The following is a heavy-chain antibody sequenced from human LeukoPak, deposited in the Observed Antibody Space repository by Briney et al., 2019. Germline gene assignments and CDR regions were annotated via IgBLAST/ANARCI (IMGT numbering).Heavy chain of an antibody. CDR3: TRRWPVDY. D-gene: IGHD4-23*01. CDR1: GFTFGDYA. CDR2: IRSKAYGGTT. V-gene: IGHV3-49*04. Sequence: GGSLRLSCTASGFTFGDYAMSWVRQAPGKGREWVGFIRSKAYGGTTEYAASVKGRFTISRDDSKSIAYLQMNSLKTEDTAVYYCTRRWPVDYWGQGTLVTVSS. J-gene: IGHJ4*02.